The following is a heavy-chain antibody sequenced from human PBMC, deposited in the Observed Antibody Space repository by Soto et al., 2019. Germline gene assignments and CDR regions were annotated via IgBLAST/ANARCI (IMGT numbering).Heavy chain of an antibody. CDR2: IDPSDSQT. V-gene: IGHV5-10-1*01. CDR1: GYSFAGYW. Sequence: GESLKISCKGAGYSFAGYWITWVRQKPGKGLEWMGRIDPSDSQTYYSPSFRGHVTISATKSITTVFLQWSSLRASDTAMYYCARQIYDSDTGPNFQYYFDSWGQGTPVTVSS. CDR3: ARQIYDSDTGPNFQYYFDS. D-gene: IGHD3-22*01. J-gene: IGHJ4*02.